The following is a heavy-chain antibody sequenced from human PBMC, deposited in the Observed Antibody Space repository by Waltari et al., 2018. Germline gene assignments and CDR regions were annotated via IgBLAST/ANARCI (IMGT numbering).Heavy chain of an antibody. CDR2: FYYSGST. D-gene: IGHD5-12*01. V-gene: IGHV4-39*01. J-gene: IGHJ5*02. CDR1: GGSISSRSHY. Sequence: QLQLQESGPGLVKPSETLSLTCTVSGGSISSRSHYWGWHRQSPGKGLEWIGGFYYSGSTYYNPTLKSRVTISGDTSKNQFSLKLSSVTAADTAVYYCARHWKKSGYRFDPWGQGTLVTVSS. CDR3: ARHWKKSGYRFDP.